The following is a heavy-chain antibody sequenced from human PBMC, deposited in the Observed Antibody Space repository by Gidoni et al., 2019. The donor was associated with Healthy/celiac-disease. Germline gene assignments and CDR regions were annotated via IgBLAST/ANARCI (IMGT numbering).Heavy chain of an antibody. D-gene: IGHD3-9*01. J-gene: IGHJ6*02. Sequence: EVQLVESGGGLIQPGGSLRLSCAASGFTVSSTYMSWVRQAPGKGLEWVSVIYSGGSTYYADSVKGRFTISRDNSKNTLYLQMNSLRAEDTAVYYCARDLTSSARYDILTGYSKNYYGMDVWGQGTTVTVSS. CDR3: ARDLTSSARYDILTGYSKNYYGMDV. CDR1: GFTVSSTY. V-gene: IGHV3-53*01. CDR2: IYSGGST.